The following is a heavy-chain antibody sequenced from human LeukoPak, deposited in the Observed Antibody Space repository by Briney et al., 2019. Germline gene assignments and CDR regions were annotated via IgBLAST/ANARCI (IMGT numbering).Heavy chain of an antibody. CDR1: GFTFSCHS. Sequence: GGSLRLSCVASGFTFSCHSMNWLRQAPGKGLEWIPSISGSSRDIYYTDSVRGRFTISRDKDKNSLYLQMNSLRAEDTAVYFCAREITRDAYNNFDYWGQGTLVTVSS. CDR3: AREITRDAYNNFDY. J-gene: IGHJ4*02. V-gene: IGHV3-21*01. D-gene: IGHD5-24*01. CDR2: ISGSSRDI.